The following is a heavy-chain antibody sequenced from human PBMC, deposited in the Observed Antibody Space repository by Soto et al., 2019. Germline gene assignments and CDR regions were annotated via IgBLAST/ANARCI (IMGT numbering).Heavy chain of an antibody. V-gene: IGHV1-18*01. CDR3: ARDLVPAAIGDIDY. CDR1: GYTFTDYG. Sequence: QVQLVQSGAEVKKPGASVKVSCKTSGYTFTDYGISWVRQAPGQGLEWMGWISTYNGNTNYAQKLQGRVTMTTDTSTSTVYMVLRSLRSDATAVYYCARDLVPAAIGDIDYGGQGTLVTVSS. J-gene: IGHJ4*02. CDR2: ISTYNGNT. D-gene: IGHD2-2*02.